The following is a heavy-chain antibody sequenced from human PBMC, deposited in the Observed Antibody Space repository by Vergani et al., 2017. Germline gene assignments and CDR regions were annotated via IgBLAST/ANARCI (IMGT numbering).Heavy chain of an antibody. CDR2: ISSSSSTI. Sequence: VQLVESGGGVVQPGRSLRLSCAASGFTFSSYGMHWVRQAPGKGLEWVSYISSSSSTIYYADSVKGRFTISRDNAKNSLYLQMNSLRAEDTAVYYCARASGTRYGAFDIWGQGTMVTVSS. V-gene: IGHV3-48*04. D-gene: IGHD1-14*01. CDR1: GFTFSSYG. J-gene: IGHJ3*02. CDR3: ARASGTRYGAFDI.